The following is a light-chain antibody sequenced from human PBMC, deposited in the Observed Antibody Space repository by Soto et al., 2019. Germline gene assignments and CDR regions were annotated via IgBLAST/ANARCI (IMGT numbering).Light chain of an antibody. CDR1: QSISSY. J-gene: IGKJ5*01. V-gene: IGKV1-39*01. CDR3: QQSLSNLIT. Sequence: DIQMTQSPSPLSASVGDRVTITCRASQSISSYLNWYQQKPGKAPKLLIYAASSLQSGVPSRFSGSGSGTDFTLTISSLQPEDFATYYCQQSLSNLITLGQGTRLEIK. CDR2: AAS.